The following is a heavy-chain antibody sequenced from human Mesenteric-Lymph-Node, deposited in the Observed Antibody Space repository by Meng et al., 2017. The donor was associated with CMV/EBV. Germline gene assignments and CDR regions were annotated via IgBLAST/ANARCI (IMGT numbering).Heavy chain of an antibody. Sequence: GESLKISCAASGFTFSDHYMDWVRQAPGRGLEWVSSISSSGSWIYYADSVRGRFSISRDNAKNSLYLQMNSLRAEDTAVYYCVSEPYDTLTGLPGWYFDTWGQGALVTVSS. CDR1: GFTFSDHY. V-gene: IGHV3-21*06. J-gene: IGHJ4*02. D-gene: IGHD3-9*01. CDR2: ISSSGSWI. CDR3: VSEPYDTLTGLPGWYFDT.